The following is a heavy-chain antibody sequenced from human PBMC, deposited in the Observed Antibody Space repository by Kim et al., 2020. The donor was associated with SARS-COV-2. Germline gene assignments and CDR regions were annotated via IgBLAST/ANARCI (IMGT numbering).Heavy chain of an antibody. D-gene: IGHD5-12*01. CDR1: GFTFSSYS. CDR2: ISSSSSTI. V-gene: IGHV3-48*02. CDR3: ARDYGGSGYEYGLDAFDI. Sequence: GGSLRLSCAASGFTFSSYSMNWVRQAPGKGLEWVSYISSSSSTIYYADSVKGRFTISRDNAKNSLYLQMNSLRDEDTAVYYCARDYGGSGYEYGLDAFDIWGQGTMVTVSS. J-gene: IGHJ3*02.